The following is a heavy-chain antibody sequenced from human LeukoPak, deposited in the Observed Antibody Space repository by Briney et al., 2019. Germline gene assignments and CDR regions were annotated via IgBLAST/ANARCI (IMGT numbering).Heavy chain of an antibody. Sequence: ASVKVSCKASGYTFTGYYMHWVRQAPGQGLAWMGWINPNSGGTNYAQKFQGGVTMTRDTSISTAYVELSRLRSDETAVYYCARGPSPLWVSDYWGQGTLVTVSS. D-gene: IGHD5-18*01. J-gene: IGHJ4*02. CDR2: INPNSGGT. CDR3: ARGPSPLWVSDY. CDR1: GYTFTGYY. V-gene: IGHV1-2*02.